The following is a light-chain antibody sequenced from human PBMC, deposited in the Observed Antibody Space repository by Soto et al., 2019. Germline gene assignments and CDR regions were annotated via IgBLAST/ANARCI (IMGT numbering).Light chain of an antibody. V-gene: IGKV1-5*01. CDR3: QQYNSYSGA. J-gene: IGKJ1*01. CDR2: DAS. CDR1: QNISSW. Sequence: SAYVTARVTITRRASQNISSWLAWYQQKLGKAPKLLIYDASNLKSGVPSRFSGSGSGTEFTLTISSVQPDDIATYSCQQYNSYSGAFGQGTKVDIK.